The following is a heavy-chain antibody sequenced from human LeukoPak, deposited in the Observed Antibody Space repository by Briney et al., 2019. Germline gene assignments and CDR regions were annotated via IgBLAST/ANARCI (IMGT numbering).Heavy chain of an antibody. CDR1: GFTFRGYG. D-gene: IGHD2-2*01. CDR3: AKEGKDIVVVPASLVGGRVTSGWFDY. J-gene: IGHJ4*02. CDR2: ISYDGSNK. V-gene: IGHV3-30*18. Sequence: GGSLRLSCAASGFTFRGYGMHWVRQTPGKGLEWVAVISYDGSNKYYADSVKGRFTISRDNSKNTLYLQMNSLRAEDTAVYYCAKEGKDIVVVPASLVGGRVTSGWFDYWGQGTLVTVSS.